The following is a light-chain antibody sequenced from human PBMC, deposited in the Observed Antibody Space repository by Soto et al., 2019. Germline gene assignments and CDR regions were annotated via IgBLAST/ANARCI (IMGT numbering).Light chain of an antibody. J-gene: IGKJ4*01. CDR2: KVS. CDR3: MQGTHWPRT. Sequence: DVVMTQSPLSLPVTLGQPASISCRSSQSLVSSDGNTYLNWFQQRPGRSPRRLIYKVSNRDSGVPDRFSGSGSGTDFTLKISRVEAEDVGVYYCMQGTHWPRTLGGGTKVEIK. CDR1: QSLVSSDGNTY. V-gene: IGKV2-30*01.